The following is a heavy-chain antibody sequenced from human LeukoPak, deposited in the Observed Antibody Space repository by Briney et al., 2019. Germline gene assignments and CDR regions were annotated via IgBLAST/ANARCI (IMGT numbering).Heavy chain of an antibody. CDR2: ISSSGSTI. CDR1: GFTFSSYE. J-gene: IGHJ4*02. CDR3: ARDKTHADYYDSSGYIFDY. V-gene: IGHV3-48*03. D-gene: IGHD3-22*01. Sequence: GGSLRLSCAASGFTFSSYEINWVRQAPGKGLEWVSYISSSGSTIYYADSVKGRFTISRDNAKNSLYLQMNSLRAEDTAVYYCARDKTHADYYDSSGYIFDYWGQGTLVTVSS.